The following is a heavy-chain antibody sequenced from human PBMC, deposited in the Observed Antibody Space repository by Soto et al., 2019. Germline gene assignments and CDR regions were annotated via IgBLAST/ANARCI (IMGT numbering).Heavy chain of an antibody. CDR2: INHSGST. J-gene: IGHJ5*02. V-gene: IGHV4-34*01. CDR1: GGSISSYY. Sequence: PSETLSLTCTVSGGSISSYYWSWIRQPPGKGLEWIGEINHSGSTNYNPSLKSRVTISVDTSKNQFSLKLSSVTAADTAVYYCASFRARGIPYNWFDPWGQGTLVTVSS. CDR3: ASFRARGIPYNWFDP.